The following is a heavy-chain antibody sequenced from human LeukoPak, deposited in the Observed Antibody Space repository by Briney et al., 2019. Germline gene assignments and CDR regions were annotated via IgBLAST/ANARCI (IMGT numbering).Heavy chain of an antibody. J-gene: IGHJ4*02. CDR3: ARDFNYGPFDY. CDR1: GFTFSSYE. D-gene: IGHD4-11*01. V-gene: IGHV3-48*03. Sequence: GGSLRLSCAASGFTFSSYEMNWVRQAPGKGLEWVSYISSSGSTIYYADSVKGRFTISRDNAKNSLYLQMNSLRAEDTAVYYCARDFNYGPFDYWGQGTLGTVSS. CDR2: ISSSGSTI.